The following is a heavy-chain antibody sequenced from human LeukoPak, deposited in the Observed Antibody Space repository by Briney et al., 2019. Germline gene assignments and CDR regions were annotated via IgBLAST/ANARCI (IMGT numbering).Heavy chain of an antibody. J-gene: IGHJ3*02. Sequence: ASVKVSCKASGYTFTSYGISWVRQAPGQGLEWMGWISAYNGNTNYAQKLQGRVTMTTDTSTSTAYMELRSLRSDDTAVYCCASVTGGDSSGYFLAFDIWGQGTMVTASS. D-gene: IGHD3-22*01. V-gene: IGHV1-18*01. CDR1: GYTFTSYG. CDR3: ASVTGGDSSGYFLAFDI. CDR2: ISAYNGNT.